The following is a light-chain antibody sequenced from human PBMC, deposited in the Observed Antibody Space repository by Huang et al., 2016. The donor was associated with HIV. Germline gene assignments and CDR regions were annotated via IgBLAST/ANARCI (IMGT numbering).Light chain of an antibody. CDR2: YAS. CDR1: QNIGNS. J-gene: IGKJ2*01. Sequence: EIVLTQSPDFQSVTPKEKITITCRASQNIGNSLHWYQQKPDQSPQLLIKYASQTIAGVPSRFSGSGSGTDFTLTINTPEAGDAATYYCHQSSSLPYTFGQGTKPEIK. V-gene: IGKV6-21*02. CDR3: HQSSSLPYT.